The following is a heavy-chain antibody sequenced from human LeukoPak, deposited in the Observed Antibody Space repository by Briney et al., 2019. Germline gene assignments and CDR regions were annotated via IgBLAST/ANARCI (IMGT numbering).Heavy chain of an antibody. CDR3: AKGYDNSGYYYSDY. CDR2: INPKNGDT. Sequence: ALVKVSCKASGYTFAGYYMHWVRQAPGQGLGWMGWINPKNGDTNYAQKFEGRVSMTRDTSISTAYMELSRLRSDDTAVYYCAKGYDNSGYYYSDYWGQGTLVTVSS. D-gene: IGHD3-22*01. J-gene: IGHJ4*02. CDR1: GYTFAGYY. V-gene: IGHV1-2*02.